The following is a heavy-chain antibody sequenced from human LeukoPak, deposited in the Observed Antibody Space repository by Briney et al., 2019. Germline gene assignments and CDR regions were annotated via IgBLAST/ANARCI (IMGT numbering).Heavy chain of an antibody. D-gene: IGHD3-10*01. CDR2: INNSGST. CDR3: ARGGRVGVGYYGSGNYYYNY. Sequence: PSETLSLTCAVYGGSFRGYYWSWIRQPPGKGLEWIGEINNSGSTNYNPSLKSRVTISVDTSKNQFSLKLTSVTAADTAVYYCARGGRVGVGYYGSGNYYYNYWGQGTLVTVSS. J-gene: IGHJ4*02. CDR1: GGSFRGYY. V-gene: IGHV4-34*01.